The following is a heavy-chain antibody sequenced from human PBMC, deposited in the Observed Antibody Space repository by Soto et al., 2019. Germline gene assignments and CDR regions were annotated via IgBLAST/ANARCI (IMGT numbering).Heavy chain of an antibody. Sequence: GESLQISCKVSGYTFTSYWIAWVRQMPGQGLEWMGLIYPGDSDTRYSPSFQGQVTISADKFISTAYPQWSSLKASDTAMYPCATRGNSHAYFDFWGQGTLVTVSS. CDR3: ATRGNSHAYFDF. D-gene: IGHD5-18*01. J-gene: IGHJ4*02. CDR2: IYPGDSDT. V-gene: IGHV5-51*01. CDR1: GYTFTSYW.